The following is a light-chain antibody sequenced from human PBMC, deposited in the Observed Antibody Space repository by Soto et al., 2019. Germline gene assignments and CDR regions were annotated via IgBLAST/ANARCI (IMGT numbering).Light chain of an antibody. Sequence: QSVLTQPPSVSAAPGQKVTISCSGGSSNIGNNYVSWYQQLPGTAPKLLIYDNDKRPSGIPDRFYGSKSGTSATLGITGLQTGDEADYYCGTWDNSLGDGHVVFGGGTKVTVL. CDR3: GTWDNSLGDGHVV. CDR2: DND. CDR1: SSNIGNNY. J-gene: IGLJ2*01. V-gene: IGLV1-51*01.